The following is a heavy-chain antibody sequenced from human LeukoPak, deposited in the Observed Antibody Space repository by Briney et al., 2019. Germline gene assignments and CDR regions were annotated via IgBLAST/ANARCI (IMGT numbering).Heavy chain of an antibody. CDR3: ARRGYYDSSGYSPRSLSLGFDP. CDR1: GYTFTGYY. V-gene: IGHV1-2*02. CDR2: INPNSGGT. Sequence: ASVKVSCKASGYTFTGYYMHWVRQAPGQGLEWMGWINPNSGGTNYAQKFQGRVTMTRDTSISTAYMELSRLRSDDTAVYYCARRGYYDSSGYSPRSLSLGFDPWGQGTLVTASS. D-gene: IGHD3-22*01. J-gene: IGHJ5*02.